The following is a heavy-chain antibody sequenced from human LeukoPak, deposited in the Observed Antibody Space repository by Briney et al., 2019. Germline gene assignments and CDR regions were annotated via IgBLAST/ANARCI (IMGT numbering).Heavy chain of an antibody. D-gene: IGHD2-15*01. J-gene: IGHJ5*02. V-gene: IGHV4-39*01. CDR2: IYYSGST. CDR3: ARHAEGYCSGGSCYGVPNWFDP. Sequence: KTSETLSLTCTVSGGSISSSSYYWGWIRQPPGKGLEWIGSIYYSGSTSYNPSLKSRVTISVDTSNNQFSLKLSSVTAADTAVYYSARHAEGYCSGGSCYGVPNWFDPWGQGTLLTVSS. CDR1: GGSISSSSYY.